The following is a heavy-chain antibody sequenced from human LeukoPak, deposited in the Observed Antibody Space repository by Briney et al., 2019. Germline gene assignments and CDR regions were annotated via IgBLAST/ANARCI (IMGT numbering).Heavy chain of an antibody. CDR1: GFSFSDSY. V-gene: IGHV3-11*01. D-gene: IGHD5-18*01. J-gene: IGHJ4*02. CDR3: ARVYSYGLYYFHY. CDR2: ISSGGSTI. Sequence: PGGSLRLSCAASGFSFSDSYMTWIRQAPGKGLECISYISSGGSTIYYADSVKGRFTISRDNAKNSLYLQMNSLRAEDTAVYYCARVYSYGLYYFHYWSQGTLVTVSS.